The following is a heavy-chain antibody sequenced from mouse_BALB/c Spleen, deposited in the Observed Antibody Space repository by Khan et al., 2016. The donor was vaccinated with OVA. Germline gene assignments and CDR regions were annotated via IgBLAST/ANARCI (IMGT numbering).Heavy chain of an antibody. CDR2: IWSDGST. CDR3: ARQPYYHYYIMDY. Sequence: QVQLKQSGPGLVAPSQSLSITCTISGFSLNNYGVHWVRQPPGKGLEWLVVIWSDGSTAYNSALNSRLSISKDNSKSQVFLQMNSLHTDDTAMYYCARQPYYHYYIMDYWGQGTSVTVSS. CDR1: GFSLNNYG. V-gene: IGHV2-6-1*01. D-gene: IGHD2-10*01. J-gene: IGHJ4*01.